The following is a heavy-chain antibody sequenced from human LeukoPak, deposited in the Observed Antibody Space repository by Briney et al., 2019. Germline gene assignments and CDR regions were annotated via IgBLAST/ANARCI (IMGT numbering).Heavy chain of an antibody. CDR3: AKDTENGDYSHDAFDI. V-gene: IGHV3-23*01. Sequence: PGGSLRLSCAASGFTFTSFWMHWVRQAPGKGLEWVSAISVSVGSTYYADSVKGRFTISRDNSKNTLYLQMNSLRAEDAAVYYCAKDTENGDYSHDAFDIWGQGTMVTVSS. J-gene: IGHJ3*02. D-gene: IGHD4-17*01. CDR2: ISVSVGST. CDR1: GFTFTSFW.